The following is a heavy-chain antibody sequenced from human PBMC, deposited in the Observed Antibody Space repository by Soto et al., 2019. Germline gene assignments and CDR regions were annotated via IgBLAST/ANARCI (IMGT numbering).Heavy chain of an antibody. CDR1: GYTFSSYD. CDR2: MNPNSGNT. D-gene: IGHD2-15*01. J-gene: IGHJ4*02. CDR3: ARGLRYCNSGGCSYHFDL. V-gene: IGHV1-8*01. Sequence: QVQLVQSGAEVEKPGASVKVSCKTSGYTFSSYDINWVRQVSGQGLEWMGWMNPNSGNTGYAQRFQGRVTMTKNSSTSTAYMELGSLTSEDTAMYYCARGLRYCNSGGCSYHFDLWGQGTLVTVSS.